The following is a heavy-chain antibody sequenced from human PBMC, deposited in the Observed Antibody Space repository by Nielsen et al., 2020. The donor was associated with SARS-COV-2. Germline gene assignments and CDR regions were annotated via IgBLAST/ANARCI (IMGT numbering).Heavy chain of an antibody. CDR3: VKGVDFWSGYYYYYYGMDV. V-gene: IGHV3-64D*06. CDR1: GFTFSSYA. CDR2: ISSNGGST. Sequence: GESLKISCSASGFTFSSYAMHWVRQAPGKGLEYVSAISSNGGSTYYADSVKGRFTISRDNSKNTLYLQMSSLRTEDTAVYYCVKGVDFWSGYYYYYYGMDVWGQGTTVTVSS. D-gene: IGHD3-3*01. J-gene: IGHJ6*02.